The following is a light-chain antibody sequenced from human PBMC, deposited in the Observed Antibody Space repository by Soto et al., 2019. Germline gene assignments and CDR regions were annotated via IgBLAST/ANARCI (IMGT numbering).Light chain of an antibody. V-gene: IGLV2-14*01. CDR1: SSDLGGYNY. J-gene: IGLJ1*01. CDR3: SSYTSSDTLV. Sequence: QSVLTQPASVSGSPGQSITVSCTGTSSDLGGYNYVSWYQHHPGKAPKLMIYEVSNRSSGVSNRFSGSKSGNTASLTISGLQAEDEADYYCSSYTSSDTLVFGTGTKVTVL. CDR2: EVS.